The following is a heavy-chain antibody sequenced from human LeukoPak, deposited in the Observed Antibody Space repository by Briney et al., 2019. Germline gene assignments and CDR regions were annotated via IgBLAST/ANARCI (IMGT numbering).Heavy chain of an antibody. CDR2: INDSGST. J-gene: IGHJ4*02. Sequence: SETLSLTCAVYGGSFSGYYWSWIRQPPGKGLEGIGEINDSGSTSCSPSLKRRVSISVDTSKNQFSLKLSSVTAADTAVYYCARVIDYDISGYYLGYWGQGNRVTVSS. CDR1: GGSFSGYY. CDR3: ARVIDYDISGYYLGY. V-gene: IGHV4-34*01. D-gene: IGHD3-22*01.